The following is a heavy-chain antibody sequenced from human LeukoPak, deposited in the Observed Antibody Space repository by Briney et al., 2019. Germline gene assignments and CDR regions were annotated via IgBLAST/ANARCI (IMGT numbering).Heavy chain of an antibody. V-gene: IGHV4-59*08. CDR3: ATSRDGYNFDAFDI. CDR1: GGSISIYY. Sequence: SETLSLTCTVSGGSISIYYWSWIRQPPGKGLEWIGYIYYSGSTNYNPSLKSRVTISVDTSKNQFSLKLSSVTAADTAVYYCATSRDGYNFDAFDIWGQGTMVTVSS. J-gene: IGHJ3*02. CDR2: IYYSGST. D-gene: IGHD5-24*01.